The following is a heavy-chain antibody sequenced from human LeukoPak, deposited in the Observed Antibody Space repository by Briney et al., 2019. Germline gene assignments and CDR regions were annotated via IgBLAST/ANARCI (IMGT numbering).Heavy chain of an antibody. CDR3: ASSTGYSSGWYWFDP. CDR1: GGTFSSYA. V-gene: IGHV1-69*04. D-gene: IGHD6-19*01. Sequence: SVKVSCKAPGGTFSSYAISWVRQAPGQGLEWMGRIIPILGIANYAQKFQGRVTITADKSTSTAYMELSSLRSEDTAVYYCASSTGYSSGWYWFDPWGQGTLVTVSS. CDR2: IIPILGIA. J-gene: IGHJ5*02.